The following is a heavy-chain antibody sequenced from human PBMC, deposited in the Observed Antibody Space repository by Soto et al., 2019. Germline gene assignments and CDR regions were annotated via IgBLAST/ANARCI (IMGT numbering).Heavy chain of an antibody. J-gene: IGHJ4*02. D-gene: IGHD6-19*01. CDR3: ARVYSSLDYGIDY. CDR2: ISYDGGHI. V-gene: IGHV3-30-3*01. Sequence: GGSLRLSCQPSGFTFSSYSMHWVRQTPGKALEWVAVISYDGGHIYYADSVKGRFTISRDNSKNTLYLQMNSLSHEDTAVYYCARVYSSLDYGIDYWGQGTLVTVS. CDR1: GFTFSSYS.